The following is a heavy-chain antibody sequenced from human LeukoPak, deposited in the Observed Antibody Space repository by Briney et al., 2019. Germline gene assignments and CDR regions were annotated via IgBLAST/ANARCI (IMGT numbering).Heavy chain of an antibody. Sequence: PGGSLRLSCAASGFTFSSYGMHWVRQDPGKGLEWVAVISYDGSNKYYADSVKGRFTISRDNSKNTLYLQMNSLRAEDTAVYYCARDYERVIAARLDYWGQGTLVTVSS. V-gene: IGHV3-30*03. CDR2: ISYDGSNK. J-gene: IGHJ4*02. CDR3: ARDYERVIAARLDY. D-gene: IGHD6-6*01. CDR1: GFTFSSYG.